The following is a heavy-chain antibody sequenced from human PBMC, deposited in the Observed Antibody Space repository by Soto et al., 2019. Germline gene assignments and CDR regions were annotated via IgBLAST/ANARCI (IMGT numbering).Heavy chain of an antibody. CDR3: ARDGYCSGGSCYSVPVFDY. J-gene: IGHJ4*02. Sequence: GGSLRLSCAASGFIFDNYAMSWVRQAPGKGLEWVSGISGSGGYIYYADSVKGRFTISRDNSKNTLYLQMNSLRAEDTAVYYCARDGYCSGGSCYSVPVFDYWGQGTPVTVSS. D-gene: IGHD2-15*01. CDR1: GFIFDNYA. CDR2: ISGSGGYI. V-gene: IGHV3-23*01.